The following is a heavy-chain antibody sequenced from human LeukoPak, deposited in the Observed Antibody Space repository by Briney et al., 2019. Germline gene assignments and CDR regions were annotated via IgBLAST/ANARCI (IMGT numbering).Heavy chain of an antibody. Sequence: SETLSLTCTVSGDSVSSTGYYWGWIRQPPGKGLEWIGTIYYSGSTNYNPSLKGRVTISVDKSKNQFSLKLSSVTAADTAVYYCARDYYGSGSTFDYWGQGTLVTVSS. J-gene: IGHJ4*02. CDR1: GDSVSSTGYY. D-gene: IGHD3-10*01. CDR2: IYYSGST. V-gene: IGHV4-39*07. CDR3: ARDYYGSGSTFDY.